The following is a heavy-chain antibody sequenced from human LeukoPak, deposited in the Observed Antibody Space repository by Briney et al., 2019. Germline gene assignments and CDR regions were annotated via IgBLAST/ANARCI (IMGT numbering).Heavy chain of an antibody. D-gene: IGHD2-15*01. V-gene: IGHV3-15*01. CDR2: IKSKTDGGTT. CDR3: TYRAPALVVVAGAIDY. Sequence: GGSLSLSCPASGFTFSNAWISWVRQPPGKGLEWVGRIKSKTDGGTTDYAAPVKGRFTISRDDSKNTLYLQMNSLKTEDTAVYYCTYRAPALVVVAGAIDYWGQGTLVTVSS. CDR1: GFTFSNAW. J-gene: IGHJ4*02.